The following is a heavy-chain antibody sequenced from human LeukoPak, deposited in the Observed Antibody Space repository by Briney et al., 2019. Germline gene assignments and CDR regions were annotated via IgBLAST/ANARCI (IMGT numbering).Heavy chain of an antibody. Sequence: GESLKISCKGSGYSFTSYWIGWVRQMPGKGLEWMGIIYPGDSDTRYSPSFQGQVTIPADKSISTAYLQWSSLKASDTAMYYCARHLYLWFGERYDAFDIWGQGTMVTVSS. CDR2: IYPGDSDT. CDR1: GYSFTSYW. V-gene: IGHV5-51*01. J-gene: IGHJ3*02. D-gene: IGHD3-10*01. CDR3: ARHLYLWFGERYDAFDI.